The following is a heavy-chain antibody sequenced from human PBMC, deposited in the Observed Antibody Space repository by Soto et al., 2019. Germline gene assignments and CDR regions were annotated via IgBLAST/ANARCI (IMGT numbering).Heavy chain of an antibody. CDR1: GFTFTRYS. J-gene: IGHJ6*02. Sequence: GGSLRLSCAASGFTFTRYSMNWVRQAPGKGLEWVSAISGSGGSTYYADSVKGRFTISRDNSKNTLYLQMNSLRAEDTAVYYCAKDYIVVVPAPGPYYGMDVWGQGTTVTVSS. V-gene: IGHV3-23*01. D-gene: IGHD2-2*01. CDR2: ISGSGGST. CDR3: AKDYIVVVPAPGPYYGMDV.